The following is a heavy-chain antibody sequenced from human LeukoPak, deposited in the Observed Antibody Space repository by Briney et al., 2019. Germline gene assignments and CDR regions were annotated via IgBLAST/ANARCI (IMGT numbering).Heavy chain of an antibody. CDR2: ISSNGGST. J-gene: IGHJ4*02. Sequence: PGGSLRLSCSASGFTFSRYAVHWVRQAPGKGLEYVSAISSNGGSTYYTDSVKGRFTISRDNSKNTLYLQMSSLRAEDTAVYYCVKDGSGSYYTYYFDYWGQGTLVTVSS. D-gene: IGHD3-10*01. CDR3: VKDGSGSYYTYYFDY. CDR1: GFTFSRYA. V-gene: IGHV3-64D*06.